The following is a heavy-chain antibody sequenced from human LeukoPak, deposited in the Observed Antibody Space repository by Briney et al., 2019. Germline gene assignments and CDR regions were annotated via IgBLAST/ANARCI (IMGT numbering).Heavy chain of an antibody. D-gene: IGHD4-23*01. V-gene: IGHV1-18*01. J-gene: IGHJ2*01. Sequence: ASVKVSCKASGYTFTSYGLSWVRQAPGQGLECMGWISAYNGNTNYAQKLQGRVTMTTDTSTSTAYMELRSLRSDDTAVYYCARGGTDPRMTTVVTPWYFDLWGRGTLVTVSS. CDR2: ISAYNGNT. CDR1: GYTFTSYG. CDR3: ARGGTDPRMTTVVTPWYFDL.